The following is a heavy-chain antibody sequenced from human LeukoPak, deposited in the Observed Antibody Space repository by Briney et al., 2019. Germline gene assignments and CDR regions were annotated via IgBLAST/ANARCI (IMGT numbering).Heavy chain of an antibody. V-gene: IGHV4-39*01. Sequence: SETLSFTCTVSGGSISSSSYYWGWIRQPPGKGLEWIGSIYYSGSTYYNPSLKSRVTISVDTSKNQFSLKLSSVTAADTAVYYCARTSGWYGLYYFDYWGQGTLVTVSS. J-gene: IGHJ4*02. CDR3: ARTSGWYGLYYFDY. D-gene: IGHD6-19*01. CDR2: IYYSGST. CDR1: GGSISSSSYY.